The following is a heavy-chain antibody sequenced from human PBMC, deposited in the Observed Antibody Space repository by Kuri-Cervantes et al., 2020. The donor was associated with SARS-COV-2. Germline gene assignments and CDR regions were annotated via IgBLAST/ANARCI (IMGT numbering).Heavy chain of an antibody. V-gene: IGHV1-8*02. D-gene: IGHD6-19*01. J-gene: IGHJ3*02. CDR2: MNPNSGNT. CDR1: GYTFTGYY. CDR3: ASKHSSGWYLAEI. Sequence: ASVKVSCKASGYTFTGYYMHWVRQAPGQGLEWMGWMNPNSGNTGYAQKFQGRVTMTRNTSISTAYMELSSLRSEDTAVYYCASKHSSGWYLAEIWGQGTMVTVSS.